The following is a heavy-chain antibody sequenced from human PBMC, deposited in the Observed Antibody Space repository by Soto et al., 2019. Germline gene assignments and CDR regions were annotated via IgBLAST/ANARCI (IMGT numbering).Heavy chain of an antibody. D-gene: IGHD6-6*01. CDR3: ARDKGAQQLASTDY. Sequence: QVQLVESGGGVVQPGRSLRLSCAASGFTFSSYAMHWVRQAPGKGLEWVAVISYDGSNKYYADSVKGRFTTSRDNSKNTLYLQMNSLRAEDTAVYYCARDKGAQQLASTDYWGQGTLVTVSS. CDR2: ISYDGSNK. V-gene: IGHV3-30-3*01. CDR1: GFTFSSYA. J-gene: IGHJ4*02.